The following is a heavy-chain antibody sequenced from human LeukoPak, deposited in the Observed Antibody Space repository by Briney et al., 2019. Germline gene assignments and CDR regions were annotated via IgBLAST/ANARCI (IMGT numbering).Heavy chain of an antibody. CDR3: ARAHYMDV. CDR2: IYPGGSDT. CDR1: GYSFNSYW. V-gene: IGHV5-51*01. J-gene: IGHJ6*02. Sequence: GESLKISCKGSGYSFNSYWIAWVRQMPGKGLEWMGIIYPGGSDTRYSPSFQGQVTISADKSISTAYLQWSSLKASDTAIYYCARAHYMDVWGQGTTVTVSS.